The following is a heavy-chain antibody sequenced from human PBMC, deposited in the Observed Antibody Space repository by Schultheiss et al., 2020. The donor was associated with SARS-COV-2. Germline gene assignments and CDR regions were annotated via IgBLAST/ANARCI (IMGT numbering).Heavy chain of an antibody. J-gene: IGHJ4*02. CDR1: GYTFTGYY. D-gene: IGHD3-22*01. Sequence: ASVKVSCKASGYTFTGYYMHWVRQAPGQGLEWMGRIIPILGIANYAQKFQGRVTMTTDTSTSTAYMELRSLRSDDTAVYYCARQNYYDSSGYYYFDYWGQGTLVTVSS. V-gene: IGHV1-2*02. CDR2: IIPILGIA. CDR3: ARQNYYDSSGYYYFDY.